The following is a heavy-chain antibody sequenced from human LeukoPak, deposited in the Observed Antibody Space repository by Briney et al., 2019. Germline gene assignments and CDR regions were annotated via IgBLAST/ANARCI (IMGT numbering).Heavy chain of an antibody. CDR1: GFSISSGHY. CDR3: ARIFIRNGYSSYFDC. D-gene: IGHD5-18*01. J-gene: IGHJ4*02. Sequence: PSETLSLTCTVSGFSISSGHYWGWVRQPPGAGLEWIGRVYQSGTTYYNPSLKSRVTTSVDMSKNHFSLRLRPVTAADTAVYYCARIFIRNGYSSYFDCWGQGTLVTVSS. CDR2: VYQSGTT. V-gene: IGHV4-38-2*02.